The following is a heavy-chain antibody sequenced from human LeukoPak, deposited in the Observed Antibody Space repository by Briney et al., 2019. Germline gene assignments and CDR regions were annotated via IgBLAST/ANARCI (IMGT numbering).Heavy chain of an antibody. D-gene: IGHD4-23*01. CDR2: IYYSGST. J-gene: IGHJ4*02. CDR1: GGSISSYY. V-gene: IGHV4-59*01. CDR3: ARGETVAHY. Sequence: SETLSLTCTVSGGSISSYYWSWIRQPPGKGLEWIGYIYYSGSTNYNPSLKSRVTISVDTSKNQFSLKLSSVTAADTAVYYCARGETVAHYWGQGTLVTVSS.